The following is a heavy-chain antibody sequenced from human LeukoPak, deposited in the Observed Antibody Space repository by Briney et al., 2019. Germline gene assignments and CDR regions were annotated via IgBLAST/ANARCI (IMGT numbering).Heavy chain of an antibody. CDR1: GFTFSSYA. J-gene: IGHJ4*02. Sequence: QPGGSLRLSCAASGFTFSSYAMSWVRQAPGKGLEWVSSISGSGGSTYYADSVKGRFTISRDNSKNTLYLQMNSLRAEDTAVYYCAKVPYYYDSSGQIDYWGQGTLVTVSS. CDR2: ISGSGGST. V-gene: IGHV3-23*01. D-gene: IGHD3-22*01. CDR3: AKVPYYYDSSGQIDY.